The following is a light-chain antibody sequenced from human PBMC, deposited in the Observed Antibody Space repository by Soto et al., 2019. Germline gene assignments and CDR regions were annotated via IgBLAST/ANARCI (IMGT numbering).Light chain of an antibody. V-gene: IGKV3-20*01. J-gene: IGKJ4*01. Sequence: EIVLTQSPGTLSLSPGERATLSCRASQGVSSSYLAWYQQKPGQPPRLLIYGASSRATGIPDRFSGSGSGKDFTLTITRLEPEDFAVYYCQYYRTSFGGGTKVEIK. CDR3: QYYRTS. CDR1: QGVSSSY. CDR2: GAS.